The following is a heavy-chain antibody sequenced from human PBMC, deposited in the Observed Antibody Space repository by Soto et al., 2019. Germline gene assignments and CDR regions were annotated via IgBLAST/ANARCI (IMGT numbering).Heavy chain of an antibody. CDR2: IIPIFGTA. J-gene: IGHJ4*02. CDR3: ARGGSVLVPAAIDY. Sequence: QVQLVQSGAEVKKPGSSVKVSCKASGGTFSSYAISWVRQAPGQGLEWMGGIIPIFGTANYAQKFQGRVTITADESTSIAYMELSSLRSEDTAVYYCARGGSVLVPAAIDYWGQGTLVTVSS. CDR1: GGTFSSYA. V-gene: IGHV1-69*12. D-gene: IGHD2-2*01.